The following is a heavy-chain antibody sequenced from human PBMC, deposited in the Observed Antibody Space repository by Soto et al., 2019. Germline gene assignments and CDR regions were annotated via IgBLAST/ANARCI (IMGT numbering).Heavy chain of an antibody. CDR2: IYHSGST. CDR1: GGSISSSNW. V-gene: IGHV4-4*02. CDR3: ACQTLGQLEPIDY. D-gene: IGHD1-1*01. Sequence: SSETLCLTCAVSGGSISSSNWWGWVRQPPGKGLEWIGEIYHSGSTNYNPSLKSRVTISVDKSKNQFSLKLSSVTAADTAVYYCACQTLGQLEPIDYWGQGTLVTVSS. J-gene: IGHJ4*02.